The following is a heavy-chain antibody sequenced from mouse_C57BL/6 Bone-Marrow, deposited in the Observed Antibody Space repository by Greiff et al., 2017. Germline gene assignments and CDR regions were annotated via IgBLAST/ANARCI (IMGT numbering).Heavy chain of an antibody. CDR1: GYTFTDHT. Sequence: QVQLQQSDAELVKPGASVKISCKVSGYTFTDHTIHWMKQRPEQGLEWIGYIYPRDGSTKYNEKFKGKATLTADKSSSTAYMQLNSLTSEDSAVYFCARLDYYGSSYPYYFDYWGQGTTLTVSS. CDR3: ARLDYYGSSYPYYFDY. V-gene: IGHV1-78*01. CDR2: IYPRDGST. J-gene: IGHJ2*01. D-gene: IGHD1-1*01.